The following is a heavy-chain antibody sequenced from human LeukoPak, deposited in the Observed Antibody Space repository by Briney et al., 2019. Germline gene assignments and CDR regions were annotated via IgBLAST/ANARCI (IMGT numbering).Heavy chain of an antibody. CDR2: ISYDGSSK. V-gene: IGHV3-30*18. CDR1: GFTFSSYG. CDR3: AKEFAPHYSAYYYDSSGYYPPDY. J-gene: IGHJ4*02. Sequence: GGSLRLSCAASGFTFSSYGMHWVRQAPGKGLEWVAVISYDGSSKYYADSVKGRFTISRDNSKNTLYLQMNSLRAEDTAVYYCAKEFAPHYSAYYYDSSGYYPPDYWGQGTLVTVSS. D-gene: IGHD3-22*01.